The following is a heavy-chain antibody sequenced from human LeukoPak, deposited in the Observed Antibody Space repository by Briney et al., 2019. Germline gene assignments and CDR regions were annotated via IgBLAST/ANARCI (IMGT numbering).Heavy chain of an antibody. V-gene: IGHV4-34*01. J-gene: IGHJ6*03. CDR2: INHSGST. CDR1: GGSFSGYY. CDR3: ARGLSTPRYYYDSSGYYRTYYYYYMDV. D-gene: IGHD3-22*01. Sequence: PSETLTLTCAVYGGSFSGYYWSWIRQPPGKGLEWIGEINHSGSTNYNPSLKSRVTISVDTSKNQFSLKLSSMTAADTAVYYCARGLSTPRYYYDSSGYYRTYYYYYMDVWGKGTTVTVS.